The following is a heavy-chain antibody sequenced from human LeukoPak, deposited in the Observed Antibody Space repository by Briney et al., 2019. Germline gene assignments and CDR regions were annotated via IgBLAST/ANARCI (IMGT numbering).Heavy chain of an antibody. V-gene: IGHV4-59*08. Sequence: SETLSLTCTVSGGSISSYYWSWIRQPPGKGLEWIGYIYYSGSTNYNPSLKSRVTISVDTSKNQFSLKLSSVTAADTAVYYCARHLTWLLPYFDYWGQGTLVTVSS. D-gene: IGHD3-22*01. J-gene: IGHJ4*02. CDR1: GGSISSYY. CDR2: IYYSGST. CDR3: ARHLTWLLPYFDY.